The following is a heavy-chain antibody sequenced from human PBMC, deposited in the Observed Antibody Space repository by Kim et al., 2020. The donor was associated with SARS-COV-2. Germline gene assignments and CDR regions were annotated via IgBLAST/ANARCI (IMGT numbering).Heavy chain of an antibody. J-gene: IGHJ4*02. CDR1: GGSFSGYY. CDR2: INHSGST. V-gene: IGHV4-34*01. Sequence: SETLSLTCAVYGGSFSGYYWSWIRQPPGKGLEWIGEINHSGSTNYNPSLKSRVTISVDTSKNQFSLKLSSVTAADTAVYYCARGHGARRGRIDYWGQGTLVTVSS. CDR3: ARGHGARRGRIDY. D-gene: IGHD3-16*01.